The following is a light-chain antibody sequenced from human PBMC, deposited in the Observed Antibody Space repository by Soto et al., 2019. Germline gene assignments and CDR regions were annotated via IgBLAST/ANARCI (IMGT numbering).Light chain of an antibody. J-gene: IGKJ1*01. CDR2: GAS. V-gene: IGKV3-20*01. CDR1: QSVSNNY. CDR3: QQYGSSGT. Sequence: EIVLTQCPGTLSVSPGERATLSCRASQSVSNNYLAWYQQKPGQAPRLLIYGASNRATGIPDRFSGSGSGTDFTLTISRLEPEDFAVYYCQQYGSSGTFGQGTKV.